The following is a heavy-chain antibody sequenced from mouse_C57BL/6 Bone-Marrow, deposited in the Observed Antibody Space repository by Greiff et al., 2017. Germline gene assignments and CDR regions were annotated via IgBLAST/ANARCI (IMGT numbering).Heavy chain of an antibody. CDR3: ARSGGRPPGGY. CDR2: IYPRSGNT. V-gene: IGHV1-81*01. D-gene: IGHD3-1*01. CDR1: GYTFTSYG. Sequence: VKLLEPGAELARPGASVKLSCKASGYTFTSYGISWVKQRPGQGLEWIGEIYPRSGNTYYNEKFKGKATLTADKSSSTAYMELRSLTSEDSAVYFWARSGGRPPGGYWGQGTTLTVSS. J-gene: IGHJ2*01.